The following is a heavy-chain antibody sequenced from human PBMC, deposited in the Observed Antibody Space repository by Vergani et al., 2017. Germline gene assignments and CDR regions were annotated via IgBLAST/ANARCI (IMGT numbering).Heavy chain of an antibody. CDR1: GGSFSGYY. V-gene: IGHV4-34*11. CDR3: AREGFLVWEPSFDI. J-gene: IGHJ3*02. D-gene: IGHD3-3*01. CDR2: IYYSGST. Sequence: QVQLQQWGAGLLKPSETLSLTCAVYGGSFSGYYWSWIRQPPGKGLEWIGYIYYSGSTNYNPSLKSRVTISVDTSKNQFSLKLSSVTAADTAVYYCAREGFLVWEPSFDIWGQGTMVTVSS.